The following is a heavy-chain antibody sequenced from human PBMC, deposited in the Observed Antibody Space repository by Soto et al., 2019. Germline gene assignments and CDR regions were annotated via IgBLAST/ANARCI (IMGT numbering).Heavy chain of an antibody. CDR3: ARDWRGMDV. V-gene: IGHV6-1*01. D-gene: IGHD3-3*01. CDR2: TYYRSKRYN. CDR1: RYSVSINSAP. Sequence: SQTLSLTYAISRYSVSINSAPGNLIRQSPSRGLEWLERTYYRSKRYNDYAVSVKRRITNNPDTSKSQFSLQLNSVTPEDTAVYYCARDWRGMDVWGQGTTVTVSS. J-gene: IGHJ6*02.